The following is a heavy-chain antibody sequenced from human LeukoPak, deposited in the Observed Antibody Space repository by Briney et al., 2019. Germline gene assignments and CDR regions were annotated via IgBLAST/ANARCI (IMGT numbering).Heavy chain of an antibody. CDR2: ISGSGGST. D-gene: IGHD6-19*01. V-gene: IGHV3-23*01. Sequence: PGGSLRLSCAASGFTFRNNWMSWVRQAPGKGLEWVSAISGSGGSTYYADSVKGRFTISRDNSKNTLYLQMNSLRAEDTAVYYCANRGAVAGLDYWGQGTLVTVSS. J-gene: IGHJ4*02. CDR1: GFTFRNNW. CDR3: ANRGAVAGLDY.